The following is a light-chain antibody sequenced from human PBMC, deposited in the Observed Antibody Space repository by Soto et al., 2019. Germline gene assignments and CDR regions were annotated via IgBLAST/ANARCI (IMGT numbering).Light chain of an antibody. J-gene: IGLJ1*01. CDR1: SSDVGGYNF. CDR3: SSYTTSSTVV. CDR2: EVS. Sequence: QSALTQPASVVGSPGQSITISCTGTSSDVGGYNFVSCYQQHPGKAPKLMIYEVSNRPSGVSNRFSGSKSGNTASLTISGLQPEDEADYYCSSYTTSSTVVFGTGTKGTVL. V-gene: IGLV2-14*03.